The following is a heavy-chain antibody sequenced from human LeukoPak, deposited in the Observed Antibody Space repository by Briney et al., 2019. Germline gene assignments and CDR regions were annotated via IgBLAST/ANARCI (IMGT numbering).Heavy chain of an antibody. CDR2: ISSGGNSV. CDR3: ARIDQSGDTAMAMDV. CDR1: GFTFSSSE. V-gene: IGHV3-48*03. J-gene: IGHJ6*02. Sequence: GGSLRLSCAASGFTFSSSEMNWVRQAPGKGLEWVSYISSGGNSVYYADSVKGRFTISRDNAKNPLYLQMNSLRAEDTAVYYCARIDQSGDTAMAMDVWGQGTTVTVSS. D-gene: IGHD5-18*01.